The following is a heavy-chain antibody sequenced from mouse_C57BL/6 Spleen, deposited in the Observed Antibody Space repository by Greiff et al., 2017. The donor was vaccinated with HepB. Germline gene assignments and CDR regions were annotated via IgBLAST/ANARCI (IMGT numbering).Heavy chain of an antibody. CDR1: GFNIKDYY. CDR3: ARRASYYGSSYDYFDY. Sequence: EVKLMESGAELVKPGASVKLSCTASGFNIKDYYMHWVKQRTEQGLEWIGRIDPEDGETKYAPKFQGKATITADTSSNTAYLQRSSLTSEDTAVYYCARRASYYGSSYDYFDYWGQGTTLTVSS. V-gene: IGHV14-2*01. CDR2: IDPEDGET. J-gene: IGHJ2*01. D-gene: IGHD1-1*01.